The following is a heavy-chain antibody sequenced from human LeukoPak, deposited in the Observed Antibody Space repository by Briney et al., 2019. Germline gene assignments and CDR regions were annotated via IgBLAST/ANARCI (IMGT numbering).Heavy chain of an antibody. CDR1: GFTFSSYG. CDR2: ISYDGSNK. Sequence: GGSLRLSCAASGFTFSSYGMHWVRQAPGKGLEWVAVISYDGSNKYYADSVKGRFTISRDSSKNTLYLQMNSLRAEDTAVYYCAKDLGLQWLVLGTWGQGTLVTVSS. D-gene: IGHD6-19*01. J-gene: IGHJ5*02. CDR3: AKDLGLQWLVLGT. V-gene: IGHV3-30*18.